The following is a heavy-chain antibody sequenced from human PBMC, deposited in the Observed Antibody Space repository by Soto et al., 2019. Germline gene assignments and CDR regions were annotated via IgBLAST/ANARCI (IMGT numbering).Heavy chain of an antibody. CDR3: ARRRSASSDFDS. Sequence: EVQLVESGGGLVQPGGSLRLSCADSAFTVSTYYLNWVRQAPGEGLEWVSVVYSGGTTYYADSVRGRFTISRDNSKSTLFLQMNSLRAEDTAGYYCARRRSASSDFDSWGQGTLVTVSS. D-gene: IGHD3-10*01. J-gene: IGHJ4*02. CDR2: VYSGGTT. CDR1: AFTVSTYY. V-gene: IGHV3-66*04.